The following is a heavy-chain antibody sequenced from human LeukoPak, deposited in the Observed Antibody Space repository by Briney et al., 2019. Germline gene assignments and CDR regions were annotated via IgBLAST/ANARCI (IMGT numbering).Heavy chain of an antibody. J-gene: IGHJ6*02. V-gene: IGHV3-30*03. Sequence: PGGSLRLSCAASGFTFNKYALNWVRQAPGKGLEWVAVIAYDGTTKYYADSVMGRFTISRDNSQNTLYLQMNSLRAEDTAVYFCVRDVVYFGEVLDSLTRYGMDVWGQGTTVTVSS. D-gene: IGHD3-10*01. CDR2: IAYDGTTK. CDR3: VRDVVYFGEVLDSLTRYGMDV. CDR1: GFTFNKYA.